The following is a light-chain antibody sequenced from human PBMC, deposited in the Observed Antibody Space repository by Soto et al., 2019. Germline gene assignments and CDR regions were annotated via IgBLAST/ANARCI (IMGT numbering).Light chain of an antibody. Sequence: SVLTQPRSVSGPPGQSVTISCTGTSSDVGGYNYVSWYQQHPGKAPKLMIYDVSNRPSGVSNRFSGSKSGNTASLTISGLQAEDEADYYCSSYTSSSTLYVFGTGTKVTVL. CDR1: SSDVGGYNY. J-gene: IGLJ1*01. CDR3: SSYTSSSTLYV. CDR2: DVS. V-gene: IGLV2-14*01.